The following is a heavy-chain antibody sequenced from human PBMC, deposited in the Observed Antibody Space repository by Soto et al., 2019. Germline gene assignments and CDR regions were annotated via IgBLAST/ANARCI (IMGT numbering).Heavy chain of an antibody. CDR1: GGSISRGGYS. CDR3: GRVPDY. CDR2: IYHSGSI. Sequence: SETLSLTCAVSGGSISRGGYSWSWIRQPPGKGLEWIGYIYHSGSIYYNPSLKSRVTISVDRSKNQFSLKLSSVTAADTAVYFWGRVPDYWGQGTLVTVSS. V-gene: IGHV4-30-2*01. J-gene: IGHJ4*02.